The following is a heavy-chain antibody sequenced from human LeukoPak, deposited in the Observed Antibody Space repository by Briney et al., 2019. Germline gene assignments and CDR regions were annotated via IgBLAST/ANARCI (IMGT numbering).Heavy chain of an antibody. J-gene: IGHJ6*03. CDR1: GGSISSYY. V-gene: IGHV4-4*07. D-gene: IGHD5-18*01. CDR3: AVLPRGYSYGWGYYMDA. Sequence: SETLSLTCTVSGGSISSYYWSWIRQPAGKGLEWIGRIYTSGSTNYNPSLKSRVTMSVDTSKNQFSLKLSSVTAADTAVYYCAVLPRGYSYGWGYYMDAWGKGTTVTISS. CDR2: IYTSGST.